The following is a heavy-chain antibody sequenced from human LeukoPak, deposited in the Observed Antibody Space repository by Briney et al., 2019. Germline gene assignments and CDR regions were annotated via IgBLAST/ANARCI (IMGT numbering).Heavy chain of an antibody. CDR3: AKDKSVSADYYFDY. CDR1: GFTFSGYA. CDR2: ISTDGNDK. J-gene: IGHJ4*02. Sequence: GGSLRLSCAASGFTFSGYAMHWVRQAPGKGLEWLTVISTDGNDKHYADSVKGRFTVSRDNSKNTLFLQMNNPRTEDTAVYYCAKDKSVSADYYFDYWGQGTLVTVSS. D-gene: IGHD5/OR15-5a*01. V-gene: IGHV3-30*04.